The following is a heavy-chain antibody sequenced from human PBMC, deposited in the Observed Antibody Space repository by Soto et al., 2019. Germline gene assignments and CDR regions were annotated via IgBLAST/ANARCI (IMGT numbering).Heavy chain of an antibody. CDR3: ARDLDSSGWYGAFDI. D-gene: IGHD6-19*01. V-gene: IGHV4-59*01. CDR2: IYYSGST. J-gene: IGHJ3*02. CDR1: GGSISSYY. Sequence: QVQLQESGPGLVKPSETLSLTCTVSGGSISSYYWSWIRQPPGKGLEWIGYIYYSGSTNYNPSLKSRVTISVDTSKNQFSLKLSYVTAADTAVYYCARDLDSSGWYGAFDIWGQGTMVTVSS.